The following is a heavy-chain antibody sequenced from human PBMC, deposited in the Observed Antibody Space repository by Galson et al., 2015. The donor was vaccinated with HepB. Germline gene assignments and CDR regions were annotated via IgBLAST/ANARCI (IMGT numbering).Heavy chain of an antibody. J-gene: IGHJ4*02. CDR3: ARAEREVGATEGYYFDY. CDR2: IIPIFGTA. V-gene: IGHV1-69*13. D-gene: IGHD1-26*01. CDR1: GGTFSSYA. Sequence: SVKVSCKASGGTFSSYAISWVRQAPGRGLEWMGGIIPIFGTANYAQKFQGRVTITADESTSTAYMELSSLRSEDTAVYYCARAEREVGATEGYYFDYWGQGTLVTVSS.